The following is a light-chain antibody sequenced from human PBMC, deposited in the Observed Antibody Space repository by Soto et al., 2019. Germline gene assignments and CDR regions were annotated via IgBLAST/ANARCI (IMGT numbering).Light chain of an antibody. Sequence: QSVLTQPASVSGSRGQSITISCTGTSSDVGGYNFVSWYQQHPGKAPKFMIYEVINRPSGVSNRFSGSKSGNTASLTISGLQAEDEADYYCSSYTNNKTWVFGGGTKVTVL. CDR3: SSYTNNKTWV. V-gene: IGLV2-14*01. CDR2: EVI. J-gene: IGLJ3*02. CDR1: SSDVGGYNF.